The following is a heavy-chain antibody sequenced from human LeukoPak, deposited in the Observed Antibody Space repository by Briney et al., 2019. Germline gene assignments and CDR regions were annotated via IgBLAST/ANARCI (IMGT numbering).Heavy chain of an antibody. CDR1: GGYIDPYY. V-gene: IGHV4-59*08. D-gene: IGHD3-22*01. J-gene: IGHJ4*02. CDR3: ARHIGYYDSSGYHGCFDF. CDR2: IHYTGSP. Sequence: SESLSLTCTVSGGYIDPYYWSWIRQPPGGGLEWIGDIHYTGSPNYNPSLKRRVTISLDTCKNQFSLRLSSVTAADTAVYYCARHIGYYDSSGYHGCFDFWGQGTLVRVS.